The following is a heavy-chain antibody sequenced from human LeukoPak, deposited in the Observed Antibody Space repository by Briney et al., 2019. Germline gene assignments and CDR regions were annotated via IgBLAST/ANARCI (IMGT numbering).Heavy chain of an antibody. Sequence: GGSLRLSCTVSGVPFSIYGLHWVRQAPGRGLEWVAFLRSDGRDKYYADSVKGRFTISRDSSKNTVYLQLSSLRPEDTAVYYCARGHEWSWDYWGQGTLVIVSS. J-gene: IGHJ4*02. CDR1: GVPFSIYG. D-gene: IGHD3-3*01. V-gene: IGHV3-30*02. CDR2: LRSDGRDK. CDR3: ARGHEWSWDY.